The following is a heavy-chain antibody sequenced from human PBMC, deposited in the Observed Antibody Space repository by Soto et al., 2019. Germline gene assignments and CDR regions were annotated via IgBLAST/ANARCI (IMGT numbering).Heavy chain of an antibody. V-gene: IGHV3-23*01. D-gene: IGHD2-2*01. CDR2: ITGSADKT. Sequence: GGSLRLSCAASGFSLSNYAMTWVRQAPGKGLEWVSGITGSADKTYCADSVKGRFIISRDNSKNTLYLQMNSLRAEDTALYYCARDCSSSSCSVWHYWGQGTLVTVSS. CDR1: GFSLSNYA. CDR3: ARDCSSSSCSVWHY. J-gene: IGHJ4*02.